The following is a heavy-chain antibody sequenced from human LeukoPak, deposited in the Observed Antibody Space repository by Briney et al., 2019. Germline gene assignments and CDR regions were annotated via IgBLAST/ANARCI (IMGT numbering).Heavy chain of an antibody. CDR3: ARGDDSSNRASDNWIDP. J-gene: IGHJ5*02. CDR2: ISSSGSTI. Sequence: PGGSLRLSCAASGFTFSSYEMNWVRQAPGKGLEWVSYISSSGSTIYYADSVKGRFTISRDNSKNTLYQQMNSLRTEDTAVYYCARGDDSSNRASDNWIDPWGQGTLVTVSS. D-gene: IGHD4-11*01. V-gene: IGHV3-48*03. CDR1: GFTFSSYE.